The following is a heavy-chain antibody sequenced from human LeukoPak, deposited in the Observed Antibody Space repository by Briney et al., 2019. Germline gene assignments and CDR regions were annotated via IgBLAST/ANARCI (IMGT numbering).Heavy chain of an antibody. CDR3: ARVPAGLLGFDY. J-gene: IGHJ4*02. D-gene: IGHD6-19*01. V-gene: IGHV1-2*02. Sequence: APVKVSCKASGYTFTGYYMHWVRQAPGQGLEWMGWINPNSGGTNYAQKFQGRVTMTRDASISTAYMELSRLRSDDTAVYYCARVPAGLLGFDYWGQGTLVTVSS. CDR1: GYTFTGYY. CDR2: INPNSGGT.